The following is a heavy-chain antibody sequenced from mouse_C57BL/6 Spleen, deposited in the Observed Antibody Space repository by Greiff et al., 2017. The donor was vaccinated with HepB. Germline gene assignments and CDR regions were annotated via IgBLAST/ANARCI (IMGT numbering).Heavy chain of an antibody. CDR3: ARGNYYGSSSGY. Sequence: QVQLQQPGAELVMPGASVKLSCKASGYTFTSYWMHWVKQRPGQGLEWIGEIDPSDSYTNYNQKFKGKSTLTVDKSSSTAYMQLSSLTSEDSAVHYCARGNYYGSSSGYWGQGTTLTVSS. CDR1: GYTFTSYW. D-gene: IGHD1-1*01. V-gene: IGHV1-69*01. CDR2: IDPSDSYT. J-gene: IGHJ2*01.